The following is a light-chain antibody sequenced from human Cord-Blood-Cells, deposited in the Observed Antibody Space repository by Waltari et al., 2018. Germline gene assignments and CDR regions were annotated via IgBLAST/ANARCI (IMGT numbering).Light chain of an antibody. CDR1: ALPKQY. CDR3: QSADSSGTYPV. V-gene: IGLV3-25*02. J-gene: IGLJ7*01. Sequence: SYELTQPPSVSVSPGQTARITCSGDALPKQYAYWYQQKPGQAPVLVIYKDSERPSGIPERCSGSSSGTTVTLTISGVKAEDEADYYCQSADSSGTYPVFGGGTQLTVL. CDR2: KDS.